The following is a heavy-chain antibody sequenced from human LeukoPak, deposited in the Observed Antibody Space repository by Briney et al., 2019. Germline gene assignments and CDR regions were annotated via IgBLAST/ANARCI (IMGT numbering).Heavy chain of an antibody. J-gene: IGHJ6*04. CDR3: ARDDYGGMDV. CDR2: ISSSSRYI. CDR1: GFNFSSYS. Sequence: PGGPLRLPCSVSGFNFSSYSMNWVGQAPGKGVEGVSYISSSSRYIYNADSAKGRFTISRDNAKNSLYLQMNSRRAEDTAVYYRARDDYGGMDVWGKGTTVTVSS. V-gene: IGHV3-21*01. D-gene: IGHD4-23*01.